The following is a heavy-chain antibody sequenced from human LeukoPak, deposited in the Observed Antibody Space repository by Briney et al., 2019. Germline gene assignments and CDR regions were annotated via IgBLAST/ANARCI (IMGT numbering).Heavy chain of an antibody. CDR3: TRSGDGAFDN. D-gene: IGHD3-10*01. CDR1: YA. J-gene: IGHJ3*02. CDR2: ISYNSDTT. V-gene: IGHV3-48*04. Sequence: YAMNXVRQTPGKGLEWVSYISYNSDTTHYADSVQGRFTISRDNAKNSLYLQMDSLRAEDTAMYYCTRSGDGAFDNWGPGTMVTVSS.